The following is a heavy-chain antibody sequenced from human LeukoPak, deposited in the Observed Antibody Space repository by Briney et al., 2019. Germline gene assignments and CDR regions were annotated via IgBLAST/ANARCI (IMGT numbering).Heavy chain of an antibody. CDR3: ARRGRSSSLDVTWFDS. J-gene: IGHJ5*01. CDR2: IIPVFGTA. Sequence: ASVKVSCKASGVTLSSFTITWVRQAPGQGLEWMGGIIPVFGTANYAQKFQGRVTITADESTRTAYMELTSLRSEDTAVYYCARRGRSSSLDVTWFDSWGQGTLVTVSS. CDR1: GVTLSSFT. D-gene: IGHD6-6*01. V-gene: IGHV1-69*13.